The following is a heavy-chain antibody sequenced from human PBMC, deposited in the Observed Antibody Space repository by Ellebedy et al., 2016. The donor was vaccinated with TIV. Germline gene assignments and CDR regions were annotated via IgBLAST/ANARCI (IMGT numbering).Heavy chain of an antibody. CDR3: ARLDYYDSSGTTFDY. Sequence: SETLSLXXAVYGGSFSGYYWSWIRQPPGKGLEWIGEINHSGSTNYNPSLKSRVTISVDTSKNQFSLKLSSVTAADTAVYYCARLDYYDSSGTTFDYWGQGTLVTVSS. CDR1: GGSFSGYY. V-gene: IGHV4-34*01. J-gene: IGHJ4*02. D-gene: IGHD3-22*01. CDR2: INHSGST.